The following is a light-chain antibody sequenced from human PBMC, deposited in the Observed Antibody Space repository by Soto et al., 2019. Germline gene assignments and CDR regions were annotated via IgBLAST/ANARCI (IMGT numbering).Light chain of an antibody. V-gene: IGKV3-11*01. Sequence: EIVVTQSPSTLSFSPGERATLSCRASQSVTSYLAWYQQRPGQAPRLLINDASRRATGIPDRFSGSGSGTEFSLTISSLQPEDFATYYCLCYITYPWTFAQGTKVDI. CDR2: DAS. CDR1: QSVTSY. CDR3: LCYITYPWT. J-gene: IGKJ1*01.